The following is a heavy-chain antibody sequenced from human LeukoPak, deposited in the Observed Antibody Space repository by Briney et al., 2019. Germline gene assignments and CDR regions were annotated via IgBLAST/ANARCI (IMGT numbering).Heavy chain of an antibody. V-gene: IGHV4-39*07. CDR3: ARDRVAVAGYFDY. CDR2: IYYSGST. CDR1: GGSISGSSYY. Sequence: PSETLSLTCTVSGGSISGSSYYWGWIRQPPGKGLEWIGSIYYSGSTYYNPSLESRVTISVDTSKNQFSLKLSSVTAADTAVYYCARDRVAVAGYFDYWGQGTLVTVSS. D-gene: IGHD6-19*01. J-gene: IGHJ4*02.